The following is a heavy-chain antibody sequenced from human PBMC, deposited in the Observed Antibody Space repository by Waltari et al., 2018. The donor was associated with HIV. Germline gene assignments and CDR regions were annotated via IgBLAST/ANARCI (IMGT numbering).Heavy chain of an antibody. J-gene: IGHJ3*01. CDR1: GFTFSQFS. CDR2: ISRSRTTI. V-gene: IGHV3-48*02. D-gene: IGHD4-17*01. Sequence: EVQLVESGGGLVQPGGSLRLSWAASGFTFSQFSLNWVRQAPGKGLEWISYISRSRTTIYYADSVKGRFTISGDNAKNSLHLQMSSLRDADTAVYYCARIHDYGGNPWDGFGLWGQGTMVTVSS. CDR3: ARIHDYGGNPWDGFGL.